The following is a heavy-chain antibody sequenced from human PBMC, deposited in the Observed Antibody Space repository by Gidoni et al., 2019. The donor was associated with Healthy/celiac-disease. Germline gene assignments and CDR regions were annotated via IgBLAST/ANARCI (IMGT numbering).Heavy chain of an antibody. CDR1: GFTFDDHA. CDR2: ISWNSGSI. Sequence: EVQLVESGGGSVPPGRSLRLSCAASGFTFDDHAMHWVRQAPGKGLEWVSGISWNSGSIGYADSVKGRFTISRDNAKNSLYLQMNSLRAEDTALYYCAKDSGGCSSTSCYMGAWGQGTLVTVSS. V-gene: IGHV3-9*01. J-gene: IGHJ4*02. D-gene: IGHD2-2*02. CDR3: AKDSGGCSSTSCYMGA.